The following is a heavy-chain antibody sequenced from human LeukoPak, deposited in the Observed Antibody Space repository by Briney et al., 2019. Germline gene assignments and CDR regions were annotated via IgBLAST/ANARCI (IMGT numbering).Heavy chain of an antibody. CDR3: AKEGGGSGWYESYYGMDV. CDR2: ISGSGGST. CDR1: GFTFSSYA. Sequence: PGGSLRLSCAASGFTFSSYAMSWVRQAPGKGLEWVSAISGSGGSTYYADSVKGRFTISRDNSKNTLYLQMNSLRAEDTAVYYCAKEGGGSGWYESYYGMDVWGQGTTVTVSS. J-gene: IGHJ6*02. D-gene: IGHD6-19*01. V-gene: IGHV3-23*01.